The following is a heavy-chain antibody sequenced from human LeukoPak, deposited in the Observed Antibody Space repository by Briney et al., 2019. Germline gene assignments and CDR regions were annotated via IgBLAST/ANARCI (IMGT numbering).Heavy chain of an antibody. CDR1: GGSISSGGYF. CDR2: IYYSGGT. CDR3: AREQRSYFDY. J-gene: IGHJ4*02. Sequence: SETLSLTCTVSGGSISSGGYFWSWIRQHPGKGLEWIGYIYYSGGTYYNPSLKSRVTISVDTSKNQFSLKLSSVTAADTAVYYCAREQRSYFDYWGQGTLVTVSS. V-gene: IGHV4-31*03.